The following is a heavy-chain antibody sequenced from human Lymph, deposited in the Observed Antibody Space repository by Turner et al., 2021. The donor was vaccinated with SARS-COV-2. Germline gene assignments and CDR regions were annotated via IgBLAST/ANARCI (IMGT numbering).Heavy chain of an antibody. CDR1: GFTVSSNY. J-gene: IGHJ3*02. CDR3: ARDLGPLAFDI. CDR2: IYIGGTT. Sequence: EVQLVETGGGLIQPGGSLRLSCAASGFTVSSNYMSWVRQAPGKGLEWVSVIYIGGTTYYADSVKCRFTISRDNSKNTLYLQMNSLRAEDTAVYYCARDLGPLAFDIWGQGTMVTVSS. V-gene: IGHV3-53*02.